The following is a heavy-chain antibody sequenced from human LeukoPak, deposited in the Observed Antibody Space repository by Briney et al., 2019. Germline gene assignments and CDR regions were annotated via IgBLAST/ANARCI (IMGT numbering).Heavy chain of an antibody. V-gene: IGHV3-53*01. CDR2: IYSGGST. CDR1: GFTVSNNY. CDR3: AREYQGMDV. D-gene: IGHD2-2*01. J-gene: IGHJ6*02. Sequence: GGALILSCAASGFTVSNNYMNWVRQAPGKGLEWVSVIYSGGSTHYPDSVKGRFAISRDNSKNTLYLQMNSLRAEDTAVYYCAREYQGMDVWGQGTTVTVS.